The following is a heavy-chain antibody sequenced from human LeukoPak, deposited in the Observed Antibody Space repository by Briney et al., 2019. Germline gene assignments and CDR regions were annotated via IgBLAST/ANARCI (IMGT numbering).Heavy chain of an antibody. D-gene: IGHD3-3*01. CDR3: ARDQEGPLWSGAYMDV. CDR2: IIPIFGTA. Sequence: ASVKVSCKASGGTFSSYAISWVRQAPGQGLEWMGGIIPIFGTANYAQKFQGGVTITADKSTSTAYMELSSLRSEDTAVYYCARDQEGPLWSGAYMDVWGKGTTVTVSS. J-gene: IGHJ6*03. CDR1: GGTFSSYA. V-gene: IGHV1-69*06.